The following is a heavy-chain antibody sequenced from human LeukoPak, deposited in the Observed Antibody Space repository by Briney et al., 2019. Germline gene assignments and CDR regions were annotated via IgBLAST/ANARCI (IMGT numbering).Heavy chain of an antibody. Sequence: GGSLRLSCAASGFTFSSYAMSWVRQAPGKGLEWVSAISGSGGSTYYADSVKGRFTISRDNSKNTLYLQMNSLRAEDTAVYYCARGIVVVPAAIDYWGQGTLVTVSS. CDR2: ISGSGGST. CDR3: ARGIVVVPAAIDY. CDR1: GFTFSSYA. V-gene: IGHV3-23*01. D-gene: IGHD2-2*01. J-gene: IGHJ4*02.